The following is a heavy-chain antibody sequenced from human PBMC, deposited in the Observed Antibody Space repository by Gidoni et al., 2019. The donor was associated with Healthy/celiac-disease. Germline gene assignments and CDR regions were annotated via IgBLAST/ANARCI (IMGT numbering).Heavy chain of an antibody. CDR3: ARGGGDGYNYYYYGMDV. D-gene: IGHD5-12*01. CDR2: INPSGGST. J-gene: IGHJ6*02. CDR1: GYTFTSYY. V-gene: IGHV1-46*01. Sequence: QVQLVQSGAEVKKPGASVKVSCKASGYTFTSYYMHWGLQAPGQGLEWMGIINPSGGSTSYPKMCQGKVTMTRDTSTGPVYMELSSLRFEDTAVYCCARGGGDGYNYYYYGMDVWGQGTTVTVSS.